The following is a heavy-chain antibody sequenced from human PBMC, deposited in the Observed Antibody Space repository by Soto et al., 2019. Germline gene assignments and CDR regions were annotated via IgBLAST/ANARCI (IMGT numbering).Heavy chain of an antibody. V-gene: IGHV3-7*03. CDR3: ARGSPLSRSYLCY. CDR1: GFTFSNHW. CDR2: VNQDGSEK. Sequence: GGSLRLSCAASGFTFSNHWMTWVRQAPGKGLEWVASVNQDGSEKYSVDSAKGRFTISRDNAKNSLYLQMNSLRVEDTALYYCARGSPLSRSYLCYWGQGAVGTVSS. J-gene: IGHJ4*02.